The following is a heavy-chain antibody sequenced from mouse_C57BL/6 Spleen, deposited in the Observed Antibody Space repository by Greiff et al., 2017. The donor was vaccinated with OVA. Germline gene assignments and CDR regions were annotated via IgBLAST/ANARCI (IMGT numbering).Heavy chain of an antibody. J-gene: IGHJ2*01. D-gene: IGHD1-1*01. CDR3: ARKGYYGSSYDYFDY. CDR1: GYAFSSSW. CDR2: IYPGDGDT. V-gene: IGHV1-82*01. Sequence: QVQLQQSGPELVKPGASVKISCKASGYAFSSSWMNWVKQRPGKGLEWIGRIYPGDGDTNYNGKFKGKATLTADKSSSTADMQLSSLTSEDSAVYFCARKGYYGSSYDYFDYWGQGTTLTVSS.